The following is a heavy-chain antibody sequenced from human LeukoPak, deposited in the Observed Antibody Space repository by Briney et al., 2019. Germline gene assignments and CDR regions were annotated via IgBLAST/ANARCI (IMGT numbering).Heavy chain of an antibody. V-gene: IGHV1-2*02. CDR3: ARDYSSSSGYFDY. J-gene: IGHJ4*02. CDR1: GYTFTGYY. D-gene: IGHD6-6*01. CDR2: INPNSGDT. Sequence: AAVKVSCKASGYTFTGYYMHWVRQAPGQGLEWMGWINPNSGDTNYAEKFQGRVTMTRDTSISTAYMDLRRLRSDDTAVYYCARDYSSSSGYFDYWGQGTLVTVSS.